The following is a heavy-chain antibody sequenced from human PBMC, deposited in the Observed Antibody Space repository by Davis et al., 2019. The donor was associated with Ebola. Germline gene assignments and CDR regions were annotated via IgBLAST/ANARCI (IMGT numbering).Heavy chain of an antibody. Sequence: ASVTVSCKASGYTFTSYGISWVRQAPGQGLEWMGWISAYNGNTNYAQKLQGRVTMTRNTSISTAYMELSSLRSEDTAVYYCARNAGRRWDSNIRYFDLWGRGTLVTVSS. V-gene: IGHV1-18*01. J-gene: IGHJ2*01. CDR1: GYTFTSYG. D-gene: IGHD1/OR15-1a*01. CDR2: ISAYNGNT. CDR3: ARNAGRRWDSNIRYFDL.